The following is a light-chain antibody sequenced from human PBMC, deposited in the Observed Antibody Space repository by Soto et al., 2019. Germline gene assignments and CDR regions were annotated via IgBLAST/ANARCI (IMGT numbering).Light chain of an antibody. V-gene: IGLV1-40*01. CDR3: QSYDSSLGGPVV. CDR1: SSNIGAGYD. Sequence: QSVLTQPPSVSGAPGQRVTISCTGSSSNIGAGYDVHWYQQLPGTAPKLLIYGNSNRPSGVPDRFSGSKSGTSASLAITGLGAEDEADYYCQSYDSSLGGPVVFGGGTKLPVL. CDR2: GNS. J-gene: IGLJ2*01.